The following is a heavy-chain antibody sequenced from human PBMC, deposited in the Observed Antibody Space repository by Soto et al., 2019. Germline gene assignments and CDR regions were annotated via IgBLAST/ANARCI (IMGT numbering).Heavy chain of an antibody. CDR1: GFTFSTYA. D-gene: IGHD3-16*01. CDR3: AKDLTVLSISYFDY. CDR2: MSGSGDRV. Sequence: PGGSLRLSCEVSGFTFSTYAMSWVRQAPGKGLEWVSSMSGSGDRVDYADSVRGRFTISRDNSKNTLFLQMNNLRVEDTALYYCAKDLTVLSISYFDYWGQGTLVTVSS. J-gene: IGHJ4*02. V-gene: IGHV3-23*01.